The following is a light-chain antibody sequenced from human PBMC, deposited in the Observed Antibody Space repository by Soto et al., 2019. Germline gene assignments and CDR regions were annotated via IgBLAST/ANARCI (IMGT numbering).Light chain of an antibody. V-gene: IGLV1-40*01. CDR1: SSSVGAIYD. CDR3: QSYDSGLSGV. J-gene: IGLJ1*01. Sequence: QSVLTQPPSVSGAPGQRVTISCPGSSSSVGAIYDVHWYQQLPGTAPKLLIYGNTNRPSGVPDRFSGSKSGTSALLAITGLQAEDEADYYCQSYDSGLSGVFGTGTKVTVL. CDR2: GNT.